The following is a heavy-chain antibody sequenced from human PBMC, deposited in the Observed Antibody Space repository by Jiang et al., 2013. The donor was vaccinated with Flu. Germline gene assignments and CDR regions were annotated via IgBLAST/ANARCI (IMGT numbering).Heavy chain of an antibody. CDR3: AREGTPLSDYYDSSGYLDY. V-gene: IGHV1-46*01. Sequence: SGAEVKKPGASVKVSCKASGYTFTSYYMHWVRQAPGQGLEWMGIINPSGGSTSYAQKFQGRVTMTRDTSTSTVYMELSSLRSEDTAVYYCAREGTPLSDYYDSSGYLDYWGQGTLVTVSS. D-gene: IGHD3-22*01. CDR2: INPSGGST. J-gene: IGHJ4*02. CDR1: GYTFTSYY.